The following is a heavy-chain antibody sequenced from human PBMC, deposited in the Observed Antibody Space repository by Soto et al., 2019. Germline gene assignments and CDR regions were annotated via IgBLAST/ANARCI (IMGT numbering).Heavy chain of an antibody. D-gene: IGHD3-22*01. V-gene: IGHV1-69*01. CDR1: GGTFSNYG. CDR3: ARDGTLYDSSAYYYLY. CDR2: IIPIFGTA. Sequence: QVQLVQSGAEVKKPGSSVKVSCKASGGTFSNYGVNWVRQAPGQGLEWMGGIIPIFGTAKYAQKFQGRVTINADDSTRTAYMELSSLRSEDTAVYYCARDGTLYDSSAYYYLYWGQGTLVTVSA. J-gene: IGHJ4*02.